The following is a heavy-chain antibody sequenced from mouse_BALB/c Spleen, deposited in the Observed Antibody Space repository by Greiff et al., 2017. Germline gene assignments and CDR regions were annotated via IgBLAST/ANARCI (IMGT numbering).Heavy chain of an antibody. D-gene: IGHD1-1*01. V-gene: IGHV3-6*02. CDR1: GYSITSGYY. CDR3: AREVYGSGFDY. Sequence: VQLQQSGPGLVKPSQSLSLTCSVTGYSITSGYYWNWIRQFPGNKLEWMGYISYDGSNNYNPSLKNRISITRDTSKNQFFLKLNSVTTEDTATYYCAREVYGSGFDYWGQGTTLTVSS. CDR2: ISYDGSN. J-gene: IGHJ2*01.